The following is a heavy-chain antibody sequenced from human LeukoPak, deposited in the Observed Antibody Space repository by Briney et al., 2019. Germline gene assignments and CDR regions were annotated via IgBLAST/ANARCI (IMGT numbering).Heavy chain of an antibody. J-gene: IGHJ3*02. CDR1: GVSISPYY. CDR3: ARGDDFDI. CDR2: IYYSGST. Sequence: PSETLSLTCTVSGVSISPYYWSWIRQPPGKGLEWIGYIYYSGSTTYNPSLKSPVTISVDTSRNQFSLKLRSVTAADTAVYYCARGDDFDIWGHGTMVTVSS. V-gene: IGHV4-59*12.